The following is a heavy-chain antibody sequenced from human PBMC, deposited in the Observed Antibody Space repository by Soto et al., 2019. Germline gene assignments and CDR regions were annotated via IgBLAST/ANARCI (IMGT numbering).Heavy chain of an antibody. D-gene: IGHD6-19*01. V-gene: IGHV3-23*01. CDR3: ARSKQWLIIVDFDY. CDR2: ISGSGGST. CDR1: GFTFSSYA. J-gene: IGHJ4*02. Sequence: HPGGSLRLSCAASGFTFSSYAMSWVRQAPGKGLEWVSAISGSGGSTYYADSVKGRFTISRDNSKNTLYLQMNSLRAEDTAVYYCARSKQWLIIVDFDYWGQGTLVQSPQ.